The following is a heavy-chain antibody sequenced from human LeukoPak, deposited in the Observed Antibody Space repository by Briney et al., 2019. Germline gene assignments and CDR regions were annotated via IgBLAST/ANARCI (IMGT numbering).Heavy chain of an antibody. J-gene: IGHJ5*02. V-gene: IGHV4-30-2*01. CDR1: GGSNSSGGYY. Sequence: SETLSLTCTVSGGSNSSGGYYWSWIRQPPGKGLEWIGEVSPGGSTRYNPSLRSRVTISLDTSRSRFSLRLSSVTAADTGVYYCARDGGTRLGFDPWGQGTLVTVSS. CDR3: ARDGGTRLGFDP. D-gene: IGHD3-16*01. CDR2: VSPGGST.